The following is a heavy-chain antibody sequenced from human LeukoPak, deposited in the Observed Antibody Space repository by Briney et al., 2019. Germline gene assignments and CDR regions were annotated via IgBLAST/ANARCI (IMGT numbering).Heavy chain of an antibody. Sequence: ASVSVSCKASGYKFTGYYMHWVRQAPGQGLEWMGWINPNSGDSHHAQKFQGRVTMTRDTSISTAYMELSRLRSDDTAVYYCAREIGAILVFYYWGQGTLVTVSS. CDR1: GYKFTGYY. CDR2: INPNSGDS. V-gene: IGHV1-2*02. CDR3: AREIGAILVFYY. J-gene: IGHJ4*02. D-gene: IGHD2-21*01.